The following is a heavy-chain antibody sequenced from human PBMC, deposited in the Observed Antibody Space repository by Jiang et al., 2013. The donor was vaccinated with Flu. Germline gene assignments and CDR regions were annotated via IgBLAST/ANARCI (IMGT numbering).Heavy chain of an antibody. CDR1: GYTFTSYP. Sequence: VKVSCKASGYTFTSYPMHWVRQAPGQRLEWMGWINAANGNAKYSQKFQGRVTIARDTSASIVYMELSSLRSEDTAVYYCAKDMNYGLGSYRYGFDSWGQGTLVTVSS. D-gene: IGHD3-16*02. CDR2: INAANGNA. V-gene: IGHV1-3*01. J-gene: IGHJ4*02. CDR3: AKDMNYGLGSYRYGFDS.